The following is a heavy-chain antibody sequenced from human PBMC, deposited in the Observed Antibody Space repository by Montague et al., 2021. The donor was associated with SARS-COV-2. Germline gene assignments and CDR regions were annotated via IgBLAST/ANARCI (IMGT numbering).Heavy chain of an antibody. D-gene: IGHD1-26*01. V-gene: IGHV4-39*01. Sequence: SETLSLTCTVSGGSISSSSYYWGWIRQPPGKGLEWIGSIYYSGSTYYNPSLKNRVTISVDTSKNQFSLKLSSVTAADTAVYYCARQGSGSYYNWFDPWGQGTLVTVSS. CDR1: GGSISSSSYY. CDR3: ARQGSGSYYNWFDP. J-gene: IGHJ5*02. CDR2: IYYSGST.